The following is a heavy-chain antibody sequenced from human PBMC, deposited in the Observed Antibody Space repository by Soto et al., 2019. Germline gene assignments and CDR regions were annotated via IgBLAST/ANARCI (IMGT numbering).Heavy chain of an antibody. CDR2: IYSGGST. Sequence: PGGSLRLSCAASGCTVSSNYMSWVRQAPGKGLEWVSVIYSGGSTYYADSVKGRFTISRDNSKNTLDLQMNSLRAEDTAVYYCARFTYYYDSSGYENWGQGTLVTVSS. V-gene: IGHV3-53*01. J-gene: IGHJ4*02. CDR3: ARFTYYYDSSGYEN. CDR1: GCTVSSNY. D-gene: IGHD3-22*01.